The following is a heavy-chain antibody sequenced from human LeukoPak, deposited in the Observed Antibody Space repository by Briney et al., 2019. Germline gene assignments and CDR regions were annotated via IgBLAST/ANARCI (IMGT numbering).Heavy chain of an antibody. D-gene: IGHD1-26*01. Sequence: VASVKVSCKASGYTFTGYYMHWVRQAPGQGLEWMGWINLNSGGTNYTQKFQGRVTMTRDTSISTAYMELSRLRSDDTAVYYCARDSYSSGSYNYWGQGTLVTVSS. CDR2: INLNSGGT. CDR3: ARDSYSSGSYNY. CDR1: GYTFTGYY. J-gene: IGHJ4*02. V-gene: IGHV1-2*02.